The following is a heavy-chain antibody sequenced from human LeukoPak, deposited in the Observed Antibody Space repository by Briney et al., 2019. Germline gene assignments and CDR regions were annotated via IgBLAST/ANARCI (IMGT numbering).Heavy chain of an antibody. J-gene: IGHJ4*02. Sequence: GGSLRLSCAASGFTFDDYAMHWVRQSPGKGLEWVSLITGDGGRTYYADSVKGRFTISRDNSKTSLYLQINSLRPEDTALYYCAKVAGYSSSWYCFDCWGQGTLVTVSS. CDR2: ITGDGGRT. CDR1: GFTFDDYA. D-gene: IGHD1-26*01. CDR3: AKVAGYSSSWYCFDC. V-gene: IGHV3-43*02.